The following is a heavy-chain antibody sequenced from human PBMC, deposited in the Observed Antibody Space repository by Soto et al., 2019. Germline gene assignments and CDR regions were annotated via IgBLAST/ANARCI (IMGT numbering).Heavy chain of an antibody. V-gene: IGHV1-18*01. CDR1: GYTFTSYG. J-gene: IGHJ2*01. CDR2: ISGYNGNT. Sequence: QVQLVQSGAEVKKPGASVKVSCKASGYTFTSYGICWVRQAPGQGLEWMGWISGYNGNTNYAQNLQGRVTMTTDTPTSTVYLNLRSLRSDDTAVYYCARRCSSARCLDIWGRGTLVIVSS. D-gene: IGHD2-2*01. CDR3: ARRCSSARCLDI.